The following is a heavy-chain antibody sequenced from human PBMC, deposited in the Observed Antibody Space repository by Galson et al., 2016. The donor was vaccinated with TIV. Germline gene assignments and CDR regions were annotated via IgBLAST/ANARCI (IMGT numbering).Heavy chain of an antibody. Sequence: SLRLSCAASGLVSSSFAMNWVRQAPGKGLDWVSTISNTGADTFHADSVKGRFAISRDNSKNMLYLHMTSLRADDTAVYYCAKGSTWFGESLSHWGQGTPVTVSS. CDR1: GLVSSSFA. D-gene: IGHD3-10*01. J-gene: IGHJ4*02. CDR2: ISNTGADT. CDR3: AKGSTWFGESLSH. V-gene: IGHV3-23*01.